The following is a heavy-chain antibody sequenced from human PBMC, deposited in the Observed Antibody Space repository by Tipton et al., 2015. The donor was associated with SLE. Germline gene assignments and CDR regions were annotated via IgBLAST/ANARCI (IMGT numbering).Heavy chain of an antibody. J-gene: IGHJ5*02. CDR3: ARHVRGRSRELRWFDP. CDR2: IYYSGCT. V-gene: IGHV4-39*07. Sequence: TLSLTCTVSGGSISSSSYYWGWIRQPPGKGLGWIGSIYYSGCTYYNPSLKSRVTISVDTSKNQFSLKLSSVTAADTAVYYCARHVRGRSRELRWFDPWGQGTLVTVSS. CDR1: GGSISSSSYY. D-gene: IGHD1-26*01.